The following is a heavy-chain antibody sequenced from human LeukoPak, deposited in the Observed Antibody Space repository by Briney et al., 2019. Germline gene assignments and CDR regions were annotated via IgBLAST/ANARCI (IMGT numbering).Heavy chain of an antibody. V-gene: IGHV4-34*01. Sequence: SETLSLTCAVYGGSFSGYYWSWIRQPPGKGLEWIGEINHSGSTNYNPSLKSRVTISVDTSKNQFSLKLSSVTAADTAVYYCARSGSAVAGTLNPHDYWGQGTLVTVSS. CDR1: GGSFSGYY. CDR3: ARSGSAVAGTLNPHDY. D-gene: IGHD6-19*01. CDR2: INHSGST. J-gene: IGHJ4*02.